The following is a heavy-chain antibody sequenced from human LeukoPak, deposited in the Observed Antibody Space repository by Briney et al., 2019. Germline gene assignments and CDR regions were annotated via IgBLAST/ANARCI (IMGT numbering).Heavy chain of an antibody. Sequence: GGSLRLSCAASGFTFSTYGMHWVRQAPGKGLEWVAFIRYDGNNKYYADSVKGRFTISRDNSKDTLYLQMNSLRAEDTAVYYCAREYGYCSSTSCPLDYWGQGTLVTVSS. J-gene: IGHJ4*02. CDR3: AREYGYCSSTSCPLDY. CDR2: IRYDGNNK. V-gene: IGHV3-30*02. CDR1: GFTFSTYG. D-gene: IGHD2-2*01.